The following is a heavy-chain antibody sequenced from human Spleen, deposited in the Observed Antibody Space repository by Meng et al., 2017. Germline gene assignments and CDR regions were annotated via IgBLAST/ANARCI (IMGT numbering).Heavy chain of an antibody. V-gene: IGHV6-1*01. Sequence: VTLHTSGPGLVNPSQTPPPTCAISGDSVSTISAAWNWIRQSPSRGLEWLGRTYYRSKWYNDFAVSVKSRITINADTSKNQFSLQLNSVTPEDTAVYYCAREYSSTFDYWGQGTLVTVSS. CDR1: GDSVSTISAA. CDR2: TYYRSKWYN. CDR3: AREYSSTFDY. D-gene: IGHD6-13*01. J-gene: IGHJ4*02.